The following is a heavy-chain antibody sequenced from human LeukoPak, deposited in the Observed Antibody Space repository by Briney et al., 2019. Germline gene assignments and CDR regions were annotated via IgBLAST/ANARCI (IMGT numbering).Heavy chain of an antibody. J-gene: IGHJ4*02. CDR1: GGSFSGYY. CDR2: INHSGST. CDR3: ARGLVPYYYGYPTSRRILDY. Sequence: SETLSLTCAVYGGSFSGYYWSWIRQPPGKGLEWIGEINHSGSTNYNPSLKSRVTISVDTSKDQFSLKLSSVTAADTAVYYCARGLVPYYYGYPTSRRILDYWSQGTLVTVSS. D-gene: IGHD3-10*01. V-gene: IGHV4-34*01.